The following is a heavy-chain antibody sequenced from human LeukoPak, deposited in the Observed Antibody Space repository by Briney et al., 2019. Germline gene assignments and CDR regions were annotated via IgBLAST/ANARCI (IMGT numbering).Heavy chain of an antibody. Sequence: VASVKVSCKASGGTFSSYAISWVRQAPGQGLEWMGRIIPIFGTANYAQKFQGRVTITTDESTSTAYMELSSLRSEDTAVYYCARALRGYSYGHNDYWGQGTLVTDSS. D-gene: IGHD5-18*01. V-gene: IGHV1-69*05. J-gene: IGHJ4*02. CDR1: GGTFSSYA. CDR2: IIPIFGTA. CDR3: ARALRGYSYGHNDY.